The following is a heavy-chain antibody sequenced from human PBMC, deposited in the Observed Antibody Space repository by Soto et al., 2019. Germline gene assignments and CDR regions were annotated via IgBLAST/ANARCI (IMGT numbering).Heavy chain of an antibody. CDR2: IYHSGST. V-gene: IGHV4-4*02. CDR3: ARQLVGIAVTGKPRSDP. D-gene: IGHD6-19*01. CDR1: GDSISSSNW. Sequence: QVQLQESGPGLVKPSGTLSLACAVSGDSISSSNWWSWVRQPPGKGLEWIGEIYHSGSTNYNPSLQSRVTISLDNSKNQFSLKLSSVTAADTAVYYCARQLVGIAVTGKPRSDPWGQGTLVIVSS. J-gene: IGHJ5*02.